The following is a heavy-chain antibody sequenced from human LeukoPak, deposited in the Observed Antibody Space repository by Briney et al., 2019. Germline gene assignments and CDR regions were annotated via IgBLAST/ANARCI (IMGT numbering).Heavy chain of an antibody. CDR3: ARQGPLTTAVTTRTNPFDY. D-gene: IGHD4-11*01. J-gene: IGHJ4*02. CDR2: IYYSGST. Sequence: SETLSLTCTVSGGSISSSYWSWIRQPPGKGLEWIGYIYYSGSTSYNPSLKSRVTISVDTSKNQFSLKLNSVTAADTAAYYCARQGPLTTAVTTRTNPFDYWGQGTLVTVSS. CDR1: GGSISSSY. V-gene: IGHV4-59*08.